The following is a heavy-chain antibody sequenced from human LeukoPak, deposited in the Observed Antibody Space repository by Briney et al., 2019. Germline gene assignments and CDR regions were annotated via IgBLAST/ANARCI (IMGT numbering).Heavy chain of an antibody. CDR3: AKVWTWYYYSYMDV. CDR2: IRGSGGST. V-gene: IGHV3-23*01. Sequence: PGGSLRLSCAASGFTFSSYAMSWVRQAPGKGLEWVSAIRGSGGSTYYADSVKGRFTISRDNSKNTLYLQMNSLRAEDTAVYYCAKVWTWYYYSYMDVWGKGTTVTVSS. D-gene: IGHD3-10*01. CDR1: GFTFSSYA. J-gene: IGHJ6*03.